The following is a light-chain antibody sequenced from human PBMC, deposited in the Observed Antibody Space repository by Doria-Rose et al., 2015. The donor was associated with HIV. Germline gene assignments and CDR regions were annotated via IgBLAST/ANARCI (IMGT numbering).Light chain of an antibody. V-gene: IGKV3-20*01. Sequence: TQSPGTLSLSPGERATLSCRASQSFSSTYLAWYQQKPGQAPSLLIYDGYTSATGIPDRFSARGSGTDFTLTINRLEPEDFALYYCHQYGTSWTFGQGTKVEI. J-gene: IGKJ1*01. CDR3: HQYGTSWT. CDR2: DGY. CDR1: QSFSSTY.